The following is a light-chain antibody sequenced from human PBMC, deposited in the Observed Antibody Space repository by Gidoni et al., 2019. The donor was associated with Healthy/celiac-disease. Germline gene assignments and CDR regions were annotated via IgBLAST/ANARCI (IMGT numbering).Light chain of an antibody. CDR3: SSYTSSSTRV. V-gene: IGLV2-14*01. CDR1: RSDVGGYNY. J-gene: IGLJ3*02. CDR2: DVS. Sequence: QSALTQPASVSGSPGQSITISCTGTRSDVGGYNYGSWYQQHPGKAPKLMIYDVSNRPSGVSNRFSGSKSGNTASLTISGLQAEDEADYYCSSYTSSSTRVFGGGTKLTVL.